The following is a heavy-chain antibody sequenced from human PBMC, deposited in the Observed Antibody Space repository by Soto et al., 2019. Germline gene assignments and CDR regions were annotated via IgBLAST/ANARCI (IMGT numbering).Heavy chain of an antibody. D-gene: IGHD4-17*01. CDR3: APYGGNSAGYYYHGVDV. V-gene: IGHV3-11*01. J-gene: IGHJ6*02. CDR2: ISSSGSTK. Sequence: HVQLVESGGGLVKPGESLRLSCAASGFTFSDYYMIWIRQAPGKGLEWVSYISSSGSTKSYADSVKGRFTISRDNAKNSLYLQMSSLRVEDTAVYYCAPYGGNSAGYYYHGVDVWGQGTTVSVSS. CDR1: GFTFSDYY.